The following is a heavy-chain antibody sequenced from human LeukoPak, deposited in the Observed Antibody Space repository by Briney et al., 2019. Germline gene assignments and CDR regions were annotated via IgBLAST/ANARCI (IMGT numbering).Heavy chain of an antibody. D-gene: IGHD6-19*01. CDR1: GFTFSSYK. CDR2: ISSSSGYI. CDR3: ARGNSVAGTDISY. J-gene: IGHJ4*02. Sequence: GGSLRLSCAASGFTFSSYKMNWVRQAPGKGLDWVSPISSSSGYIYYADSVKGRFTISRDNAKNSLYLQMNSLRAEDTAVYYCARGNSVAGTDISYWGQGTLVTVSS. V-gene: IGHV3-21*01.